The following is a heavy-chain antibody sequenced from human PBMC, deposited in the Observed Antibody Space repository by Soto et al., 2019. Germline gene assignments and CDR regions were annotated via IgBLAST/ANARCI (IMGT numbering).Heavy chain of an antibody. J-gene: IGHJ5*02. D-gene: IGHD2-15*01. CDR1: GYTFTKYA. CDR2: INGGNGNT. CDR3: ARGEGYCSGGSCYRWFGP. V-gene: IGHV1-3*01. Sequence: QVQLLQSGAEVKKPGASVKVSCEASGYTFTKYALHWVRQAPGQRLEWMGWINGGNGNTKYSQKFQGRVTITRDTSASTSYMELSRLRFEDTAVYYCARGEGYCSGGSCYRWFGPWGQGTLVTVFS.